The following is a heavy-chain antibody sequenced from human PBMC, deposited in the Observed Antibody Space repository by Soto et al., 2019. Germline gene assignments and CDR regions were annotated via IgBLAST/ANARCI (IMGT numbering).Heavy chain of an antibody. V-gene: IGHV2-5*01. CDR1: GFSLSTNGVG. J-gene: IGHJ4*02. D-gene: IGHD3-3*01. CDR2: IYWKDDK. CDR3: AHTHDFWSGYYPGLDY. Sequence: QITLKESGPTLVKPTQTLTLTCTFYGFSLSTNGVGVAWIRQPPGKALAWLALIYWKDDKRYCPSVRSRVTVNKHTHKHHVVLTMTNVNPVDTATYYCAHTHDFWSGYYPGLDYRGKGGRVTV.